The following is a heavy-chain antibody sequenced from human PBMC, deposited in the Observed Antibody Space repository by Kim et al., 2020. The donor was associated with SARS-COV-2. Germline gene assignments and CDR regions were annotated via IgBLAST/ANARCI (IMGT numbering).Heavy chain of an antibody. J-gene: IGHJ3*02. Sequence: GGSLRLSCAASGFTFSSYAMSWVRQAPGKGLEWVSAISGSGGSTYYADSVKGRFTITRDNSKNTLYLQMNSLRAEDTAVYYCAKFRVRDYAFDIWGQGTMVTVSS. D-gene: IGHD3-10*01. CDR3: AKFRVRDYAFDI. V-gene: IGHV3-23*01. CDR1: GFTFSSYA. CDR2: ISGSGGST.